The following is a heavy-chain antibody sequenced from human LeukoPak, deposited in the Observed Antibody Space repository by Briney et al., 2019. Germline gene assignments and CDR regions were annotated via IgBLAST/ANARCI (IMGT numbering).Heavy chain of an antibody. CDR3: AKEGGLGYCSSTSCGAFDI. Sequence: GGSLRLSCAASGFTFSSFWMHWVRQVPGKGLVWVSHINSDGSITNHADSVKGRFTISRDNAKNTLYLQMNSLRAEDTAVYYCAKEGGLGYCSSTSCGAFDIWGQGTMVTVSS. CDR2: INSDGSIT. D-gene: IGHD2-2*01. V-gene: IGHV3-74*01. J-gene: IGHJ3*02. CDR1: GFTFSSFW.